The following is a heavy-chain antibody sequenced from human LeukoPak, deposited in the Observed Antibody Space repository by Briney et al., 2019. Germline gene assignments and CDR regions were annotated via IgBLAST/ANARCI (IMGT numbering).Heavy chain of an antibody. CDR2: ISSSGTGI. CDR1: GFTFSNYD. CDR3: ARSKKVGDDSFEH. V-gene: IGHV3-48*03. J-gene: IGHJ4*02. Sequence: GGSLRLSCTGSGFTFSNYDMNWVRQAPGKGPEWIAYISSSGTGIYYADSVKGRFTISRDNANLYLQMSSLRAEDTSLYYCARSKKVGDDSFEHWGQGTLVTVSS. D-gene: IGHD3-10*01.